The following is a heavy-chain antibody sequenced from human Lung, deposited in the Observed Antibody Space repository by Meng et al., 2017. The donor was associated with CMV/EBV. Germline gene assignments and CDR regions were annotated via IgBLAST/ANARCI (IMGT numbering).Heavy chain of an antibody. CDR3: ASLGGGMVAY. V-gene: IGHV3-11*01. D-gene: IGHD2-15*01. Sequence: SXKISCAASGFTFSDYYMSWIRQAPGKGLEWVSYISSSGFTIYYADSVKGRFTISRDNAKNSLCLQMNSLRAEDTAVYYCASLGGGMVAYWGQGTLVTVSS. J-gene: IGHJ4*02. CDR2: ISSSGFTI. CDR1: GFTFSDYY.